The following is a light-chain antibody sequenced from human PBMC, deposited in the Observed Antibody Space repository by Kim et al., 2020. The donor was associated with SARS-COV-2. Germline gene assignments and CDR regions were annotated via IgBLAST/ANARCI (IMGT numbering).Light chain of an antibody. CDR3: SSYAGSNNLV. Sequence: GQSVTISCTGTSSDVGGYNYVSWDQQRPGKAPKLMIYEVSKRPSGVPDRFSGSKSGNTASLTVSGLQAEDEADYYCSSYAGSNNLVFGGGTQLTVL. CDR1: SSDVGGYNY. V-gene: IGLV2-8*01. J-gene: IGLJ3*02. CDR2: EVS.